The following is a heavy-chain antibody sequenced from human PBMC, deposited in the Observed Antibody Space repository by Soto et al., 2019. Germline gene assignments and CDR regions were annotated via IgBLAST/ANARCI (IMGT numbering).Heavy chain of an antibody. J-gene: IGHJ4*02. CDR2: IIPLYGTV. Sequence: QDHLAQSGAEVKKPGSSVTVSCKASGGTFNSYGISWVRQAPGQGLDWMGVIIPLYGTVNYAQKFQGRVSITAEKSTRTSYMDLISLRSDDTAVYYCARVRVIRGVIPSHFGLWGQGTLITVSS. V-gene: IGHV1-69*06. D-gene: IGHD3-10*01. CDR1: GGTFNSYG. CDR3: ARVRVIRGVIPSHFGL.